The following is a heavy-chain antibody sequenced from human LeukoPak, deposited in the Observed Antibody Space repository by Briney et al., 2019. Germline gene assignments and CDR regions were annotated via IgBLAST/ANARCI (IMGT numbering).Heavy chain of an antibody. CDR3: AAPYCTNGVCFYYMDV. CDR1: GLTVSSNC. V-gene: IGHV3-53*01. D-gene: IGHD2-8*01. J-gene: IGHJ6*03. CDR2: IYSGDNT. Sequence: GGSLRLSCAASGLTVSSNCMSWVRQAPGNGLEWVSVIYSGDNTYYADSVKGRFTISRDNSKNTLYLQMNSLRAEDTAVYYCAAPYCTNGVCFYYMDVWGKGTTVTVSS.